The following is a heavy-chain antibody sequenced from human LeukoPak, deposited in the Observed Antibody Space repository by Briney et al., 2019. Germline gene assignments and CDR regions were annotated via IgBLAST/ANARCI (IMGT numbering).Heavy chain of an antibody. CDR1: GFTFRSYW. CDR2: SNSDGSST. J-gene: IGHJ4*02. V-gene: IGHV3-74*01. D-gene: IGHD2-21*02. CDR3: AREDFNDYYFDY. Sequence: GGSLRLSCAASGFTFRSYWMHWVRQAPGKGLVWVSRSNSDGSSTTYADSVKGRFTVSRDNAKNTLYLQMNSLRAEDTAVYYCAREDFNDYYFDYWGQGTLVTVSS.